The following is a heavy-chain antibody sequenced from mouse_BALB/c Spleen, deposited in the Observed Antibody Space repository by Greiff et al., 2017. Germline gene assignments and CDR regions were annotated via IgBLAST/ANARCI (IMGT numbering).Heavy chain of an antibody. Sequence: EVQGVESGGGLVKPGGSLKLSCAASGFTFSSYAMFWVRQTPEKRLEWVASISSGGSTYYPDSVKGRFTISRDNARNILYLQMSSLRSEDTAMYYCAREGLNYYFDYWGQGTTLTVSS. D-gene: IGHD1-3*01. CDR1: GFTFSSYA. CDR3: AREGLNYYFDY. CDR2: ISSGGST. J-gene: IGHJ2*01. V-gene: IGHV5-6-5*01.